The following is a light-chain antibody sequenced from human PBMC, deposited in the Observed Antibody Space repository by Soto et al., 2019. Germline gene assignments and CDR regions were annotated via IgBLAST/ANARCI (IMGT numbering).Light chain of an antibody. J-gene: IGKJ4*01. CDR2: KAS. CDR3: QKYNSYRRR. V-gene: IGKV1-5*03. Sequence: DIQMTQSPSTLSASVGDRVTITCRASQSISSCLAWYQQKPGKAPKLLIYKASSIESGVPSRFSGSGSGTELTLSITSMQPDVFATNYSQKYNSYRRRFGGGTK. CDR1: QSISSC.